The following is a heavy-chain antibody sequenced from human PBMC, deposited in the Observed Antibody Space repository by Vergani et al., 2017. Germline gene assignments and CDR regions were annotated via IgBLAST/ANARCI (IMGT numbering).Heavy chain of an antibody. CDR3: ARDRGDWRYSRYFYNYYMDV. CDR1: GFIFSDHY. V-gene: IGHV3-30-3*01. D-gene: IGHD2-8*02. Sequence: VQVVESGGGLVQPGGSLRLSCAASGFIFSDHYMDWVRQAPGKGLEWVAVISYDGSNKYYADSVKGRFTISRDNSKSTLFLQMNSLRVEDMAVYYCARDRGDWRYSRYFYNYYMDVWGKGTTVTVSS. J-gene: IGHJ6*03. CDR2: ISYDGSNK.